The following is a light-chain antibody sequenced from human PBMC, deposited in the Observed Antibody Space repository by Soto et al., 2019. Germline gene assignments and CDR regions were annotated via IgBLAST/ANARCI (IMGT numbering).Light chain of an antibody. Sequence: QSALTQPRSVSGSPGQSVTISCTGTSSDVGGYNYVSWYQQHPGKAPKLMIYDVSKRPSGVPDRFSGSKSGNTASLTISGLQAEDAANYYCCSYAGSSGYVFGTGTMLTVL. J-gene: IGLJ1*01. CDR1: SSDVGGYNY. CDR2: DVS. V-gene: IGLV2-11*01. CDR3: CSYAGSSGYV.